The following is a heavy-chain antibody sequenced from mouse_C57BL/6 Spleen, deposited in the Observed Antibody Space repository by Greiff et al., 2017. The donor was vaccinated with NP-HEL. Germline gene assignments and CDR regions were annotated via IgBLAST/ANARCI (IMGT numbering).Heavy chain of an antibody. D-gene: IGHD2-3*01. CDR1: GYSFTGYY. CDR3: ARYDGYYVYFDY. V-gene: IGHV1-42*01. Sequence: EVQLVESGPELVKPGASVKISCKASGYSFTGYYMNWVKQSPEKSLEWIGEINPSTGGTTYNQKFKAKATLTVDKSSSTAYMQLKSLTSEDSAVYYCARYDGYYVYFDYWGQGTTLTVSS. J-gene: IGHJ2*01. CDR2: INPSTGGT.